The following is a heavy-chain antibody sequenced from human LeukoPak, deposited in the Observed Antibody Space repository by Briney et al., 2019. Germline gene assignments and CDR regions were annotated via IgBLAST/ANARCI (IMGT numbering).Heavy chain of an antibody. J-gene: IGHJ4*02. CDR3: ARIRSPIPQYSSGWPYYFDY. V-gene: IGHV4-59*02. Sequence: PSETLSLTCTVSGGSVSSYYWSWIRQPPGKGLEWIGYIYYSGSTNYNPSLKSRVTISVDTSKNQFSLKLSSVTAADTAVYYCARIRSPIPQYSSGWPYYFDYWGQGTLVTVSS. CDR1: GGSVSSYY. D-gene: IGHD6-19*01. CDR2: IYYSGST.